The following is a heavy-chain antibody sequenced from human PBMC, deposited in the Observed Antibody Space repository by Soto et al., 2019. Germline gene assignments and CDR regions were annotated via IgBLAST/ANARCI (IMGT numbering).Heavy chain of an antibody. Sequence: SETLSLTCAVYGGSFSGYYWSWIRQPPGKGLEWIGEINHSGSTNYNPSLKSRVTISVDTSKNQFSRKRSSVTAADTAVYYCARGQGWNYYYDYYMDVWGKGPTVTVSS. CDR1: GGSFSGYY. D-gene: IGHD1-1*01. V-gene: IGHV4-34*01. CDR3: ARGQGWNYYYDYYMDV. J-gene: IGHJ6*03. CDR2: INHSGST.